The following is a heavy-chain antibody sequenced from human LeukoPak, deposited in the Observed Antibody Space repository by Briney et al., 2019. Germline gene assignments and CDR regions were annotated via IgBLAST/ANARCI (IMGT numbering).Heavy chain of an antibody. D-gene: IGHD3-10*01. CDR1: GGTFSSYA. J-gene: IGHJ5*02. CDR3: ARNVLPTNWFDP. CDR2: IIPIFGTA. Sequence: EASVKVSCKASGGTFSSYAISWVRQAPGQGLEWMGGIIPIFGTANYAQKFQGRVTITADESTSTAYMELSSLRSEDTAVYYCARNVLPTNWFDPWGQGTLVTVSS. V-gene: IGHV1-69*13.